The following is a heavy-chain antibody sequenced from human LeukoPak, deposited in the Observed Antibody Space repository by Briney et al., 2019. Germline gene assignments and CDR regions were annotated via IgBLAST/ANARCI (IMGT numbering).Heavy chain of an antibody. D-gene: IGHD6-13*01. CDR1: GYTFTTYY. Sequence: ASVKVSCKSSGYTFTTYYMHWVRQAPGQGLEWMGIINPSGGSTSYAQKFQGRVTVTRDMSTSTVYMELSSLRSEDTAVYYCAKDRYSIWYLTIDHWGQGTLVTVSS. CDR3: AKDRYSIWYLTIDH. J-gene: IGHJ4*02. V-gene: IGHV1-46*01. CDR2: INPSGGST.